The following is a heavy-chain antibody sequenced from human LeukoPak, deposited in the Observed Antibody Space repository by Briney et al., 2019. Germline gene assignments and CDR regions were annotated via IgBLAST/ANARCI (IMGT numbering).Heavy chain of an antibody. CDR2: ISGGGSYI. D-gene: IGHD4-17*01. CDR3: ARGLGDYDAFDV. V-gene: IGHV3-21*01. CDR1: GFTFSSYS. Sequence: KSGGSLRLSCSVSGFTFSSYSMNWVRQAPGKGLQWVSSISGGGSYIFYADSVEGRFSVSRGNAKNSVFLQMNSLRAEDTAVYYCARGLGDYDAFDVWGHGTRVTVAS. J-gene: IGHJ3*01.